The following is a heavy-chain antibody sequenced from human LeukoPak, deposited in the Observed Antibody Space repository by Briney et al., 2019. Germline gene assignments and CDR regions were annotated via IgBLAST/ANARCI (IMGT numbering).Heavy chain of an antibody. D-gene: IGHD4-11*01. CDR1: GGSFSGYY. J-gene: IGHJ1*01. V-gene: IGHV4-34*01. CDR3: ARSKPTEH. CDR2: INHSGST. Sequence: SETLSLTCAVYGGSFSGYYWSWIRQTPGKGLEWIGEINHSGSTNYNPSLKSRVTISVDTSKNQFSLKLSSVTAADTAVYYCARSKPTEHWGQGTLVTVSS.